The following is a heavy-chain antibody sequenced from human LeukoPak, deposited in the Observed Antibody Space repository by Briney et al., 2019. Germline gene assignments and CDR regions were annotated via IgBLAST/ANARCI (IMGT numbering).Heavy chain of an antibody. J-gene: IGHJ6*02. Sequence: VASVKLSCKASGYTFTSYYMHWVRQSPGQGLEWMGIINPSGGSTSYAQKFQGRVTMTRDTSTSTVYMELSSLRSKDTAVYDCARGCSSTSCFDYYGMDVWGQGTTVTVSS. CDR2: INPSGGST. V-gene: IGHV1-46*01. D-gene: IGHD2-2*01. CDR1: GYTFTSYY. CDR3: ARGCSSTSCFDYYGMDV.